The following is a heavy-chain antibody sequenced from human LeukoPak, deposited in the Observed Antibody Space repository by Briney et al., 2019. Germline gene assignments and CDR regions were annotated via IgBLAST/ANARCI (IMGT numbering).Heavy chain of an antibody. D-gene: IGHD3-22*01. CDR2: IIPIFGTA. CDR3: ARDYKGYFDSNGYSSQVNWFDP. J-gene: IGHJ5*02. V-gene: IGHV1-69*06. Sequence: EASVKVSCKASGGSFSSSSIIWVRQAPGQRLEWMGGIIPIFGTANYAQKFQDRVTITADKSTRTAYIELRRLRSEDTAVYCCARDYKGYFDSNGYSSQVNWFDPWGQGTLVTVSS. CDR1: GGSFSSSS.